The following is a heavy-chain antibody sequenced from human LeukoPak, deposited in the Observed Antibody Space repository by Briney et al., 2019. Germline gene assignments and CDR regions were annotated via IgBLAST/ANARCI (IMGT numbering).Heavy chain of an antibody. V-gene: IGHV4-59*01. CDR2: IYYSGST. J-gene: IGHJ4*02. Sequence: SETLSLTCAVYGGSFSGYYWSWIRQPPGKGLEWIGYIYYSGSTNYNPSLKSRVTISVDTSKNQFSLKLSSVTAADTAVYYCARATQYYDILTGYYTWGQGTLVTVSS. CDR1: GGSFSGYY. D-gene: IGHD3-9*01. CDR3: ARATQYYDILTGYYT.